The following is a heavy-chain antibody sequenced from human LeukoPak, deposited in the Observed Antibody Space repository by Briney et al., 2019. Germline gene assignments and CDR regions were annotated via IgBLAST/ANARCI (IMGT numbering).Heavy chain of an antibody. CDR2: TYYRSKWYN. CDR3: ARVGKRMAAAGDYYFYMDV. V-gene: IGHV6-1*01. CDR1: GDSVSSNSAA. J-gene: IGHJ6*03. D-gene: IGHD6-13*01. Sequence: SQTLSLTCAISGDSVSSNSAAWNWIRQSPSRGLEWLGRTYYRSKWYNDYAVSVKSRITINPDTSKNHFTLQLNSVTPEDTAVYYCARVGKRMAAAGDYYFYMDVWGKGTTVTISS.